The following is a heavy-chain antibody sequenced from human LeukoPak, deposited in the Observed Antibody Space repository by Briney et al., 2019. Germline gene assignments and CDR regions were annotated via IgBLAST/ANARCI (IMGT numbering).Heavy chain of an antibody. J-gene: IGHJ4*02. Sequence: SETLSLTCAVSDYSISSGNYWGWIRQPPGKGLEWIGSVYHSGSTHYSPSLKSRVTISVDTSKNQFSLKLRSVTAADTAVYYCARNDSSGYFDYWGQGTLVTLSS. CDR3: ARNDSSGYFDY. CDR1: DYSISSGNY. CDR2: VYHSGST. V-gene: IGHV4-38-2*01. D-gene: IGHD3-22*01.